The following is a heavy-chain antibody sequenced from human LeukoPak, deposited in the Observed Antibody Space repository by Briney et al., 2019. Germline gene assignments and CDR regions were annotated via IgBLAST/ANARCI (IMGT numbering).Heavy chain of an antibody. CDR2: INPSGGST. CDR3: ARDEYSSGWYLDY. V-gene: IGHV1-46*01. D-gene: IGHD6-19*01. Sequence: EASVKVSCKASGYTFTSYYMHWVRQAPGQGLEWMGIINPSGGSTSYAQKFQGRVTMTRDMSTSTDYMELSSLRSDDTAVYYCARDEYSSGWYLDYWGQGTLVTVSS. J-gene: IGHJ4*02. CDR1: GYTFTSYY.